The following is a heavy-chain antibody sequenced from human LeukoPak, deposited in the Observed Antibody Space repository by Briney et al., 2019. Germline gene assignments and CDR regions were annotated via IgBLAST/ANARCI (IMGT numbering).Heavy chain of an antibody. Sequence: GGSLRLSCAASGFTVSSNYMSWVRQAPREGLEWVSVIYSGGSTYYADSVKGRFTISRYNSKNTLYLQMSSLRAEDTAVYYCAREPIAAAGTLGDYWGQGTLVTVSS. CDR1: GFTVSSNY. D-gene: IGHD6-13*01. J-gene: IGHJ4*02. V-gene: IGHV3-53*01. CDR2: IYSGGST. CDR3: AREPIAAAGTLGDY.